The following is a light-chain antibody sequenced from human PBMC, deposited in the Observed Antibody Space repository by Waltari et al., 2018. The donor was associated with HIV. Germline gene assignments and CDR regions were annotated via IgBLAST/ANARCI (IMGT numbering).Light chain of an antibody. CDR1: SLRRSY. CDR2: GRN. J-gene: IGLJ2*01. V-gene: IGLV3-19*01. CDR3: NSRDSSGHHVV. Sequence: SSELPQAPAVSVALGQTVRITCPGDSLRRSYASCYQEKPGQAPVLVIYGRNNRPSGIPDRFAGSSSGNTASLTITGAQAEDEADYYCNSRDSSGHHVVFGGGTKLTVL.